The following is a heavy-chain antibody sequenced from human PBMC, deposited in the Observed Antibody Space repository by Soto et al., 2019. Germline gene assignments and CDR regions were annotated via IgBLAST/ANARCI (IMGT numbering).Heavy chain of an antibody. D-gene: IGHD3-9*01. CDR2: ISGSGGST. CDR1: GFTFSSYA. J-gene: IGHJ3*02. Sequence: GGSLRLSCAASGFTFSSYAMSWVRQAPGKGLEWVSAISGSGGSTYYADSVKGRLTISRDNSKNTLYLQMNSLRAEDTAVYYCAKAGLRYFDWSHAFDIWGQGTMVTVSS. V-gene: IGHV3-23*01. CDR3: AKAGLRYFDWSHAFDI.